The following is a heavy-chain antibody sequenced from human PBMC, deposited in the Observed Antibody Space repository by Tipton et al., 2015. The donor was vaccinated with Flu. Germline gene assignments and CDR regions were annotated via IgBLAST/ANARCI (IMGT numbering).Heavy chain of an antibody. CDR2: IIPIFGTA. CDR3: ARGSRGYYDSISYYYMDV. V-gene: IGHV1-69*01. CDR1: GGTFSSYA. Sequence: QSGAEVKKPGSSVKVSCKTSGGTFSSYAVSWVRQAPGEGLEWMGGIIPIFGTAKYAQKFQGRVTITADESTSTAYMELSSLRSEDTAVYYCARGSRGYYDSISYYYMDVWGKGTTVTVSS. J-gene: IGHJ6*03. D-gene: IGHD3-16*01.